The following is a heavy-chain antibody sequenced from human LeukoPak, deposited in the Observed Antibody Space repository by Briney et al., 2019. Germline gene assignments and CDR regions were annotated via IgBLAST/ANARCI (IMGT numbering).Heavy chain of an antibody. CDR3: ARALGVIVVTGLGY. CDR2: ISSSSTYI. CDR1: GFTFSSYS. J-gene: IGHJ4*02. Sequence: GGSLRLSCAASGFTFSSYSMNWVRQAPGKGLEWVSSISSSSTYIYCADSVKGRFTISRDNAKNSLYLQMNSPTAEDTAVYYCARALGVIVVTGLGYWGQGTLVTVSS. V-gene: IGHV3-21*01. D-gene: IGHD1-26*01.